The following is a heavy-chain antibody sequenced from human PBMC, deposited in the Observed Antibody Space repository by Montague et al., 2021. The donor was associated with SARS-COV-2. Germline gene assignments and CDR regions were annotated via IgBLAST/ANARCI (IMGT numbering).Heavy chain of an antibody. Sequence: SETLSLTCSVSGGSINNYFWGWIRQSPGKGLEWVGYMHSTGSTAYNPSLKSRVIISVDTSKTQISLKLSSVSAADTALYCCARAVVGAKTATIESWGQGTLATVSS. J-gene: IGHJ4*02. CDR3: ARAVVGAKTATIES. CDR1: GGSINNYF. V-gene: IGHV4-59*01. D-gene: IGHD2-15*01. CDR2: MHSTGST.